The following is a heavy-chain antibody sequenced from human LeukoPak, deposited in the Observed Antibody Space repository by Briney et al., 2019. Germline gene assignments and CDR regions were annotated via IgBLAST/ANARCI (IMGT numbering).Heavy chain of an antibody. V-gene: IGHV4-39*07. CDR3: ARVRIVVVPAAILGHYYYGMDV. J-gene: IGHJ6*02. CDR1: GGSISSSSYY. D-gene: IGHD2-2*02. Sequence: SETLSLTCTVSGGSISSSSYYWGWIRQPPGKGLEWIGEINHSGSTNYNPSLKSRVTISVDTSKNQFSLKLSSVTAADTAVYYCARVRIVVVPAAILGHYYYGMDVWGQGTTVTVSS. CDR2: INHSGST.